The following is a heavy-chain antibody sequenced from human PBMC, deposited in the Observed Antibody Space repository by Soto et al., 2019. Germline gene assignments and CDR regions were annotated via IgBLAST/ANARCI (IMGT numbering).Heavy chain of an antibody. V-gene: IGHV4-4*07. CDR3: ARTEDSNYDFWRGYYDWWFDP. CDR1: GGSISSYY. Sequence: SETLSLTCTVSGGSISSYYWSWIRQPAGKGLEWIGRIYTSGSTNYNPSLKSRVTMSVDTSKNQFSLKLSSVTAADTAVYYCARTEDSNYDFWRGYYDWWFDPWGQGTLVTVSS. CDR2: IYTSGST. D-gene: IGHD3-3*01. J-gene: IGHJ5*02.